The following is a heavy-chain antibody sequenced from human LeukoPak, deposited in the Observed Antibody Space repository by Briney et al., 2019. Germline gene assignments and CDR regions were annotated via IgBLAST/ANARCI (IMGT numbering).Heavy chain of an antibody. CDR2: ISYYGSNK. CDR1: GFTFSSYA. CDR3: ARIKDAFDI. Sequence: PGRSLRLSCAASGFTFSSYAMHWVRQAPGKGLEWVAVISYYGSNKYYADSVKGRFTISRDNSKNTLYLQMNSLRAEDTAVYYCARIKDAFDIWGQGTMVTVSS. J-gene: IGHJ3*02. V-gene: IGHV3-30*14.